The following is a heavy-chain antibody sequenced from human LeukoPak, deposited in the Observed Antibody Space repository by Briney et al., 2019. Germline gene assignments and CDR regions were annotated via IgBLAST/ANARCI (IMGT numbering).Heavy chain of an antibody. CDR1: GGSISSGNCY. V-gene: IGHV4-30-4*01. J-gene: IGHJ4*02. CDR2: IYYGGTT. D-gene: IGHD2-21*02. Sequence: PSQTLSLTCTVSGGSISSGNCYWRCIRHPPRKGLGWVGYIYYGGTTYYNPSLKSRVTISVDPSKNQFSLKLSSVTAADTAVYYCARVSRVTPGVDYWGEGTLVTVSS. CDR3: ARVSRVTPGVDY.